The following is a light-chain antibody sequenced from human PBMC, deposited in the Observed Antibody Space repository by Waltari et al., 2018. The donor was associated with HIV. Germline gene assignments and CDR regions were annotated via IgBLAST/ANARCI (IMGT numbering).Light chain of an antibody. J-gene: IGLJ1*01. CDR1: SRDVGGYDY. V-gene: IGLV2-11*01. CDR3: CSYAGDSSYV. Sequence: QSALTQPRSVSGSPGQSVTISCTGASRDVGGYDYVSLYQHPPGKDPNLIIYHVTNRPSGVLDRFPGSKSGNAASLTISGLQAEDDADYYCCSYAGDSSYVFGTGTEVTV. CDR2: HVT.